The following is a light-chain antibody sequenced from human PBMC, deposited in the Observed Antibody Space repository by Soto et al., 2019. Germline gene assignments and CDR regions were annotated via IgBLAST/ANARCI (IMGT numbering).Light chain of an antibody. V-gene: IGKV1-27*01. CDR2: GAS. J-gene: IGKJ1*01. CDR3: QKYHSAPRT. CDR1: QAISYY. Sequence: DIQMTQSPSSLSASVGDRVTITCRANQAISYYLAWYQQKQEKAPKLLIYGASTFQSGVPSRFSGSGSGTDFTLTISSLQPEDIATYYCQKYHSAPRTFGQGTKVELK.